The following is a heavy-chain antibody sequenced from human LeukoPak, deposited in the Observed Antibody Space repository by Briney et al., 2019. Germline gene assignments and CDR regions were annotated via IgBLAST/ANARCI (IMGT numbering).Heavy chain of an antibody. CDR2: IKQDGSEK. CDR1: GFTFSSYW. CDR3: ARDISSGWPYGGY. Sequence: GGSLRLSCAASGFTFSSYWMSWVRQAPGKGLEWVANIKQDGSEKYYVDSVKGRFTISRDNAKNSLYLQMNSLRAEDTAVYYCARDISSGWPYGGYWGQGTLVTVSS. D-gene: IGHD6-19*01. V-gene: IGHV3-7*01. J-gene: IGHJ4*02.